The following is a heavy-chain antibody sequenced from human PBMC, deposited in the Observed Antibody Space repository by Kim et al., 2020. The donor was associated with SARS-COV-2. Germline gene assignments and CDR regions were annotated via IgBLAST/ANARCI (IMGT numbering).Heavy chain of an antibody. D-gene: IGHD3-10*01. J-gene: IGHJ5*02. Sequence: YYADSVKGRFTISRDNAKNSLYLQMNSLRAEDTAVYYCARWFGDSWFDPWGQGTLVTVSS. V-gene: IGHV3-21*01. CDR3: ARWFGDSWFDP.